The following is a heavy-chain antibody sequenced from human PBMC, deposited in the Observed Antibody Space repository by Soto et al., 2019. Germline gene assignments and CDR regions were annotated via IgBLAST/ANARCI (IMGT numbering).Heavy chain of an antibody. Sequence: QVQLQQWGAGLLKPSETLSLTCAVYGWSVSGYYWSWIRQHPGKGLEWIGEINHSGSTNYNPSLKSRVTISVDTSKNQFSLKLSSMTDADTAVYYCAREGVAAAGSANWGQGTLVTVSS. CDR2: INHSGST. J-gene: IGHJ4*02. CDR3: AREGVAAAGSAN. D-gene: IGHD6-13*01. CDR1: GWSVSGYY. V-gene: IGHV4-34*01.